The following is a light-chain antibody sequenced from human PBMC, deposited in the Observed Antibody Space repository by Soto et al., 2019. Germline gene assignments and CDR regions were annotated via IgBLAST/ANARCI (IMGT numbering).Light chain of an antibody. CDR1: ALPKQY. Sequence: SYELTQPPSVSVSPGQTARITCSGDALPKQYAYWYQQKPGQAPVLVIYKDSERPSGIPERFSGSYSGTTVTLTISGVQAEDEADYYCQSADSSGTYRVFGGGTKVTVL. J-gene: IGLJ3*02. CDR3: QSADSSGTYRV. V-gene: IGLV3-25*03. CDR2: KDS.